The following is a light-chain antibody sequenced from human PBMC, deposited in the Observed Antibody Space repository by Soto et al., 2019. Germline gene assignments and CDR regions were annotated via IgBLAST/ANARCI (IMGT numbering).Light chain of an antibody. Sequence: DIQMTQSPSSLSASLGDRVTITCRASQGIGVYLAWFQQKPGNVPTLLSYAASTLQSGVPSRFSGSGSGTDFTLTISSLQPEDGATYYCQKYNSAPLTFGGGTKVEIK. J-gene: IGKJ4*01. CDR3: QKYNSAPLT. CDR2: AAS. CDR1: QGIGVY. V-gene: IGKV1-27*01.